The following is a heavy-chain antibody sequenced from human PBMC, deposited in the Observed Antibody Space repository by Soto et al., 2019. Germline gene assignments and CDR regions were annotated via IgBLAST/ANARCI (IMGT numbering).Heavy chain of an antibody. Sequence: QVQLVQSGAEVKKPGSSVKVSCKASGGTFSSYAISWVRQATGQGLEWMGGIIPIFGTANYSQKFQGRVTITEDESTSTAYMELSSLRSEDTAVYYCATLTSVAGTDFDYWGQGTLVTVSS. V-gene: IGHV1-69*12. D-gene: IGHD6-19*01. J-gene: IGHJ4*02. CDR2: IIPIFGTA. CDR3: ATLTSVAGTDFDY. CDR1: GGTFSSYA.